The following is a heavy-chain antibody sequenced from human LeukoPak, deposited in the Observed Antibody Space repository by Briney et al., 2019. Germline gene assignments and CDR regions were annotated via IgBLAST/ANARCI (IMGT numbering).Heavy chain of an antibody. J-gene: IGHJ4*02. CDR3: ASSGYMQPLDY. CDR2: INHSGST. Sequence: SETLSLTCAVYGGSFSGYYWSWIRQPPGKGLEWIGEINHSGSTNYNPSLKSRVTISVDTSKNQFSLKLSSVTAADTAVYYCASSGYMQPLDYWGQGTLVTVSS. CDR1: GGSFSGYY. D-gene: IGHD5-12*01. V-gene: IGHV4-34*01.